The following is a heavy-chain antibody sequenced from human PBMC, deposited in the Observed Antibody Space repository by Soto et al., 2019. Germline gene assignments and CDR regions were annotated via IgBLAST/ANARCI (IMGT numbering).Heavy chain of an antibody. CDR1: GFTFNSYS. Sequence: EVHLVESGGGSVQPGGSLRLSCAASGFTFNSYSMHWVRQAPGKGLEWVSYITGSSSAIYYADSVKGRFTISRDNAKKSLSLKLSILRDEDTAVYYWARGYWNGGCCYPGIYWGQGTLVSVSS. CDR2: ITGSSSAI. D-gene: IGHD2-15*01. J-gene: IGHJ4*02. V-gene: IGHV3-48*02. CDR3: ARGYWNGGCCYPGIY.